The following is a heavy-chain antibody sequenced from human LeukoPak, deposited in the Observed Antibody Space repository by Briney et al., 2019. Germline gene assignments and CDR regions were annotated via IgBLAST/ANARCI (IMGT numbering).Heavy chain of an antibody. CDR1: GGTFSSYG. CDR2: IIPIFGTA. J-gene: IGHJ6*03. D-gene: IGHD5-24*01. Sequence: GASVKVSCKASGGTFSSYGISWVRQAPGQGLEWMGGIIPIFGTANYAQKFQGRVTITADESTSTAYMELSSLRSEDTAVYYCARGDISQRWLQFGSNNYYYYYMDVWGKGTTVTVSS. CDR3: ARGDISQRWLQFGSNNYYYYYMDV. V-gene: IGHV1-69*13.